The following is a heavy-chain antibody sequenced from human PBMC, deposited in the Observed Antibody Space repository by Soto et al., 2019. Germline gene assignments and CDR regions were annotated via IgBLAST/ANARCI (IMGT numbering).Heavy chain of an antibody. V-gene: IGHV5-51*01. D-gene: IGHD3-22*01. CDR3: ARRDSNYYFDY. J-gene: IGHJ4*02. Sequence: GESLKSSGNGSGYIFTSYWIGWVRQMPGKGLEWMGIIYPGDSDTRYSPSFQGQVTISADKSISTAYLQWSSLKASDTAMYYCARRDSNYYFDYWGQGTLVTVSS. CDR2: IYPGDSDT. CDR1: GYIFTSYW.